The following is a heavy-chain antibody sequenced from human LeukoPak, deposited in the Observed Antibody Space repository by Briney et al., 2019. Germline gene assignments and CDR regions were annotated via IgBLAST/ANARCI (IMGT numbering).Heavy chain of an antibody. V-gene: IGHV3-23*01. CDR2: ISGSGGST. Sequence: PGGSLRLSCAVSGFTFCDYAMSWVRQAPGKGLEWVSTISGSGGSTYSADSVKGRFTISRDNSRNTLYLQMNSLRAEDTAIYYCAKGGPQFFDYWGQGTLVTVSS. J-gene: IGHJ4*02. D-gene: IGHD5-24*01. CDR1: GFTFCDYA. CDR3: AKGGPQFFDY.